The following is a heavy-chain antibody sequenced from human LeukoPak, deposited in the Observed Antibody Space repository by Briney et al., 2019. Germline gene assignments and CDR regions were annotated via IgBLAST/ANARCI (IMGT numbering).Heavy chain of an antibody. V-gene: IGHV3-23*01. J-gene: IGHJ4*02. CDR3: AKDSYDNSI. CDR2: ISDSGGRT. Sequence: TGGSLRLSCAASGFTFSNYGMTWVRQAPGKGLEWVSAISDSGGRTFYADSVKGRFTISRDNSKNTLYLQIHSLRAEDTAVYYCAKDSYDNSIWGQGTLVTVSS. D-gene: IGHD3-22*01. CDR1: GFTFSNYG.